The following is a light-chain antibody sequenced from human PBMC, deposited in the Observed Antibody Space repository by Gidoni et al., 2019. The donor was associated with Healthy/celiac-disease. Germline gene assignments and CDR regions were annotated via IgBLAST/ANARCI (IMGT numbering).Light chain of an antibody. CDR3: QQYNNWPPYT. J-gene: IGKJ2*01. CDR2: GAS. V-gene: IGKV3-15*01. Sequence: IVMTQSPATLSVSPGERATLSCRASQSVSSNLAWYQQKPGQAPRLLIYGASTRATGIPARVSGSGSGKEFTLTISSLQSEDFAVYYCQQYNNWPPYTFGQGTKLEIK. CDR1: QSVSSN.